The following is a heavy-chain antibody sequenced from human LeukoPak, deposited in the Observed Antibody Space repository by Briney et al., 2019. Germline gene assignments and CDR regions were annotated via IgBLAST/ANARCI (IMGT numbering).Heavy chain of an antibody. CDR1: GFTFSSYA. V-gene: IGHV3-23*01. Sequence: PGGSLRLSCAASGFTFSSYAMSWVRQAPGKGLEWVSAISGSGGSTYYADSVKGRFTISRDNSKNTLYLQMNSLRAEDTAVYYCAKDLRLYCSSTSCYGWGQGTLVTVSS. CDR2: ISGSGGST. D-gene: IGHD2-2*01. CDR3: AKDLRLYCSSTSCYG. J-gene: IGHJ4*02.